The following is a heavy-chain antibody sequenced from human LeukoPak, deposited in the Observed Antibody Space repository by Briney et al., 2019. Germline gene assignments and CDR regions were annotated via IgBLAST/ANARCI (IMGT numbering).Heavy chain of an antibody. J-gene: IGHJ6*04. D-gene: IGHD3-10*01. CDR3: AKGEYYGSGGVDV. V-gene: IGHV3-30*02. CDR2: IWYDGSKK. Sequence: AGGSPRLSCAASGFTFSSFGMHWVRQAPGKGPEWVAFIWYDGSKKDYADSVKGRFTISRDNSENTLYLQMNSLRAEDTAVYYCAKGEYYGSGGVDVWGKGTTVTISS. CDR1: GFTFSSFG.